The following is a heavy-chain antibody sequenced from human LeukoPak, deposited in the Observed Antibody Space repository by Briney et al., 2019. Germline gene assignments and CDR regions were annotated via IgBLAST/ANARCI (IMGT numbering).Heavy chain of an antibody. D-gene: IGHD1-26*01. CDR3: ARDIQYIGSTYYFDL. V-gene: IGHV3-11*01. CDR2: IGGSDNTM. J-gene: IGHJ4*02. Sequence: GGSLRLFSEASGFTFSAYQMSWIRQAPGKGLEWASYIGGSDNTMSYADSVKGRFTISRDNAKNSLYLQMNSLRAEDTAVYYCARDIQYIGSTYYFDLWGQGTLVTVSS. CDR1: GFTFSAYQ.